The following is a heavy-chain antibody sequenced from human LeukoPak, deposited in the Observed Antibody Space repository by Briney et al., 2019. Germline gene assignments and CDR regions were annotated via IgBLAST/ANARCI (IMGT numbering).Heavy chain of an antibody. D-gene: IGHD4-17*01. CDR1: GYSFSIYG. V-gene: IGHV1-18*01. J-gene: IGHJ4*02. CDR3: ARCGAAVTTHFSH. Sequence: ASVQVSCKASGYSFSIYGITWARQAPGQGLEYLGWISASDGTTNYAQKVQDRVTMTTDTSTSTAYLELRSLRSEDTTVYYCARCGAAVTTHFSHWGQGTLVTVSS. CDR2: ISASDGTT.